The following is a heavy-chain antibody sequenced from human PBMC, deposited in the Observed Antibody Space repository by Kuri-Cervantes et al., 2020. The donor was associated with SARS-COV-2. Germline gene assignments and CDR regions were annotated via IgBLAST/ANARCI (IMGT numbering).Heavy chain of an antibody. V-gene: IGHV3-48*01. J-gene: IGHJ3*02. CDR2: ISSSSSTI. CDR3: ARDCGYCDGHDAFDI. Sequence: GGSLRLSCAASGFTFSSYSMNWVRQAPGKGLEWVSYISSSSSTIYYADSVKGRFTISRDNAKNSLYLQMNSLRAEDTAVYYCARDCGYCDGHDAFDIWGQGTMVTVSS. CDR1: GFTFSSYS. D-gene: IGHD2-21*01.